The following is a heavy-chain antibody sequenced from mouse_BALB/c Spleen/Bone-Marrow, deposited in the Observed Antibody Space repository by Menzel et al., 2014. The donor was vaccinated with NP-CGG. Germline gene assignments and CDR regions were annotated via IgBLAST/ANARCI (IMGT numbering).Heavy chain of an antibody. D-gene: IGHD1-2*01. CDR2: IYPESGYT. CDR3: ASHGEAMDY. CDR1: GYTFTNYW. Sequence: VMLVESGAELVRPGTSVKMSCKAAGYTFTNYWIGWVKQRPGHGLEWIGGIYPESGYTNYNEKFKGKASMTADTSSSSAYMQLSSLTSEAFAVYYCASHGEAMDYWGQGTSVTVSS. V-gene: IGHV1-63*02. J-gene: IGHJ4*01.